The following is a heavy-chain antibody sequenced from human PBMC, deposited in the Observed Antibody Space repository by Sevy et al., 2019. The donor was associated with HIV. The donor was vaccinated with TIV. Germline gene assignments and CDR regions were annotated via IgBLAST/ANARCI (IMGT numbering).Heavy chain of an antibody. Sequence: GGSLRLSCAASGFIFGSYAMNWVRRAPGKGLEWVAVLSYDGSHKYYADSVKGRFTISRDSSKNTLYLQMHSLRTDDTAVYYCARDPGSSWSSFDYWGQGTLVTVSS. CDR2: LSYDGSHK. D-gene: IGHD6-13*01. J-gene: IGHJ4*02. CDR3: ARDPGSSWSSFDY. V-gene: IGHV3-30-3*01. CDR1: GFIFGSYA.